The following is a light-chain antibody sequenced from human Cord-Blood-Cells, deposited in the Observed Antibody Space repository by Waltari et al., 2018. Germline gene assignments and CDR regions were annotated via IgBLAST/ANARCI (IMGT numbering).Light chain of an antibody. V-gene: IGKV3-20*01. CDR3: QQYGSSPWT. CDR1: QSVSSNY. J-gene: IGKJ1*01. Sequence: TVLTQSPGTLSLSPGARATLSCRASQSVSSNYLAWYLQNPGQAPRLLIYGASSRATDIPDRFSGSGSGTDFTLTISRLEPEDFAVYYCQQYGSSPWTFGQGTKVEIK. CDR2: GAS.